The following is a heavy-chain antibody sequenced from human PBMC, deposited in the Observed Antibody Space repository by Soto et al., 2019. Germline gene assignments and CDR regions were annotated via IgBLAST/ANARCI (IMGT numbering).Heavy chain of an antibody. CDR1: GYSFTSYW. V-gene: IGHV5-10-1*01. CDR3: ASRDPDYGDYGQFDY. CDR2: IDPSDSYT. J-gene: IGHJ4*02. D-gene: IGHD4-17*01. Sequence: GESLKISCKGSGYSFTSYWISWVRQMPGKGLEWMGRIDPSDSYTNYSPSFQGHVTISADKSISTAYLQWSSLKASDTAMYYCASRDPDYGDYGQFDYWGQGTLVTVSS.